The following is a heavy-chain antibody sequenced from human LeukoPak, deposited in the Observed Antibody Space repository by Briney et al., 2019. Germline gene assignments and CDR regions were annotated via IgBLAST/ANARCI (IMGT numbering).Heavy chain of an antibody. CDR3: ARIGYCNGTDCHDAFDL. J-gene: IGHJ3*01. Sequence: GASVKVSCKASGYSFTAYYIHWVRQAPGQGLEWMGWINPCSGDTDYAQRFQGRVTLTGDTSISTTYMDVNGLTSDDTGVYFCARIGYCNGTDCHDAFDLWGQGTMVTISS. CDR2: INPCSGDT. D-gene: IGHD2-15*01. V-gene: IGHV1-2*02. CDR1: GYSFTAYY.